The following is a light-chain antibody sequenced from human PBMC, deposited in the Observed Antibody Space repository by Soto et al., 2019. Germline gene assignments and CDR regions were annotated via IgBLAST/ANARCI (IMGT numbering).Light chain of an antibody. J-gene: IGKJ1*01. V-gene: IGKV3-15*01. CDR1: QSVGSN. CDR2: DAS. Sequence: EIVLTQSPATLSVSPGERATLSCRASQSVGSNLAWFQQKPGQAPRLLIYDASTRATNIPVGFSDSGSGTEFTLTISSLQSQDFAIYYCQQYNNWPRTFGQGTKVEI. CDR3: QQYNNWPRT.